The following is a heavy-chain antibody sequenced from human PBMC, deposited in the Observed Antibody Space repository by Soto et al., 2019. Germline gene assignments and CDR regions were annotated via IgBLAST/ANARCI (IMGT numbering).Heavy chain of an antibody. CDR1: GYTFTSYD. CDR2: MNPNSANR. J-gene: IGHJ4*02. Sequence: ASVKVSCKASGYTFTSYDINWVRQATGEGLEWMGWMNPNSANRGYAQKFQGRVTMTRQTPISRAYRELSSLRSEDTAVYYCARGYPGIFVVVVAGAPYYFDYWAQGTRVTVSS. D-gene: IGHD2-15*01. V-gene: IGHV1-8*01. CDR3: ARGYPGIFVVVVAGAPYYFDY.